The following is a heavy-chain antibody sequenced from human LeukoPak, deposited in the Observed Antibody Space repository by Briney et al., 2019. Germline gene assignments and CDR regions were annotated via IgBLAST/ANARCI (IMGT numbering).Heavy chain of an antibody. J-gene: IGHJ3*02. Sequence: GGSLRLSCAASGFTFSSYGMHWVRQAPGKGLEWVAFIRYDGSNKYYADSVKGRFTISRDNSKNTLYLQVNSLRAEDTAVYYCAKPYRVLRGAFDIWGHGTMVTVSS. V-gene: IGHV3-30*02. CDR1: GFTFSSYG. D-gene: IGHD3-10*01. CDR2: IRYDGSNK. CDR3: AKPYRVLRGAFDI.